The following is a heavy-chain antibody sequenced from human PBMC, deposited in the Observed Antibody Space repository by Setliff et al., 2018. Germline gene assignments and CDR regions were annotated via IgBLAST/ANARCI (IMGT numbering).Heavy chain of an antibody. V-gene: IGHV1-46*01. D-gene: IGHD6-13*01. CDR2: ISPSGGST. Sequence: ASVKVSCKASGYTFTGYYTHWVRQAPGQGLEWMGWISPSGGSTSYAQRFQGRVTMTRDTSTSTVYMELSSLRSEDTAVYYCARDLDTGDAAGTIWFDPWGQGTLVTVSS. CDR1: GYTFTGYY. CDR3: ARDLDTGDAAGTIWFDP. J-gene: IGHJ5*02.